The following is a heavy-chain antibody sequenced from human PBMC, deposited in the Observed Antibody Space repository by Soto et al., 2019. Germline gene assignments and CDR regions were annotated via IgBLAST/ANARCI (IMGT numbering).Heavy chain of an antibody. J-gene: IGHJ5*02. CDR3: ARTLEKTGKYNWFDP. V-gene: IGHV3-23*01. Sequence: GGSLRLSCAASGFTFSSYAMSWVRQAPGKGLEWVSAISGSGGSTYYADSVKGRFTISRDNSKNTLYLQMNSLRAEDTAVYYCARTLEKTGKYNWFDPWGQGTLVTVSS. D-gene: IGHD7-27*01. CDR1: GFTFSSYA. CDR2: ISGSGGST.